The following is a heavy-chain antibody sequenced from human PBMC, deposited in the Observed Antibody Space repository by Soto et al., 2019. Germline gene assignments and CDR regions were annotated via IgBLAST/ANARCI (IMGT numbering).Heavy chain of an antibody. V-gene: IGHV1-69*04. CDR1: GGTFSSYT. D-gene: IGHD3-3*01. CDR3: ARENTIFGVVINYYYYYMDV. J-gene: IGHJ6*03. CDR2: IIPILGIA. Sequence: SVKVSCKASGGTFSSYTISWVRQAPGQGLEWMGRIIPILGIANYAQKFQGRVTITADKSTSTAYMELSSLRSEDTAVYYCARENTIFGVVINYYYYYMDVWGKGTTVTVSS.